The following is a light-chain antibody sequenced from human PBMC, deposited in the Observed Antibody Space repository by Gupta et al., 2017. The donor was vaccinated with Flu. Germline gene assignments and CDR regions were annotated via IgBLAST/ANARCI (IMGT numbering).Light chain of an antibody. J-gene: IGLJ3*02. CDR3: MIWPSNAWV. CDR1: SDINVGSYN. CDR2: YYSDSDK. Sequence: CTLTSDINVGSYNIDWYQHKPGSPPRYPLYYYSDSDKGQGSGVPSRFSGSKDASATTGILLISGLQAEDEDDYYCMIWPSNAWVFGGGTKLTVL. V-gene: IGLV5-37*01.